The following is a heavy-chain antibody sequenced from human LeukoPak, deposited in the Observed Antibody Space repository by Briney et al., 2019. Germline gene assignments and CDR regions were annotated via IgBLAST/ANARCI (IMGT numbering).Heavy chain of an antibody. D-gene: IGHD3-22*01. V-gene: IGHV1-18*04. CDR1: GYTFTGYY. J-gene: IGHJ6*02. CDR2: ISGYNGNT. CDR3: ARLRLDYFDSGGYEYAMDV. Sequence: GASVKVSCKASGYTFTGYYMHWVQQAPGQGLEWMGWISGYNGNTNYAQKLQGRVTMTTDTSTSTAYVELRSLRSDDTAAYYCARLRLDYFDSGGYEYAMDVWGQGTTVTVSS.